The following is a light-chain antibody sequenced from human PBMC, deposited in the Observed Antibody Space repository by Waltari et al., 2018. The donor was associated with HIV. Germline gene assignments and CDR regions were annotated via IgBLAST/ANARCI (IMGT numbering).Light chain of an antibody. CDR2: WAS. J-gene: IGKJ2*01. V-gene: IGKV4-1*01. CDR3: QQYYSFPYT. CDR1: QSILYSSNKKSY. Sequence: DIVMTQSPDSLAVSLGERATINCKSSQSILYSSNKKSYLAWYHQKPGQPPKLLIYWASSRESGVPDRFNGSGSATDFTLTISSLQAEDVAVYYCQQYYSFPYTFGQGTKLEIK.